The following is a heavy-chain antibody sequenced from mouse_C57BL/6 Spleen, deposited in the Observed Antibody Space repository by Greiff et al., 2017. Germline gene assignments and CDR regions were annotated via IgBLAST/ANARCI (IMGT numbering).Heavy chain of an antibody. V-gene: IGHV1-53*01. J-gene: IGHJ4*01. CDR3: RTTVLANYYAMDY. D-gene: IGHD1-1*01. Sequence: QVQLQQPGPELVKPGASVKLSCKASGYTFTSYWMHWVKQRPGQGLEWIGNINPSNGGTNYNEKFKSKATLTVYKSSSTAYMQLSSLTAEVSAVYYCRTTVLANYYAMDYWGQGTSVTVSS. CDR1: GYTFTSYW. CDR2: INPSNGGT.